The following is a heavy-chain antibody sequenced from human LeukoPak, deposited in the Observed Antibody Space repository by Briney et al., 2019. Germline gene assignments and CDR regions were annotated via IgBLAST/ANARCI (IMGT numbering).Heavy chain of an antibody. D-gene: IGHD3-10*01. J-gene: IGHJ3*02. CDR1: GFTFSSYW. CDR2: IYSTGTT. CDR3: ARGLSRAELAFDI. Sequence: PGGSLRLSCAASGFTFSSYWMHWVRQAPGKGLGWVSVIYSTGTTYYEDSVKGRFTISRDNSKNMLYLQMNSLSPEDTAVYYCARGLSRAELAFDIWGQGTMVAVSS. V-gene: IGHV3-53*01.